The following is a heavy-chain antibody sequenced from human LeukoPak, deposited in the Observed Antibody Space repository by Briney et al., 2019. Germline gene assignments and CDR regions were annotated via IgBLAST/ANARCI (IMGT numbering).Heavy chain of an antibody. D-gene: IGHD3-22*01. J-gene: IGHJ3*01. CDR2: INSDGSST. V-gene: IGHV3-74*01. CDR3: ARDYLLIHYDSSGYYRDAFDL. Sequence: GGSLRLSCAASGFTFSSYWMHWVRQAPGKGLVWVSRINSDGSSTSYADSVKGRFTISRDNAKNTLYLQMNSLRAEDTAVYYCARDYLLIHYDSSGYYRDAFDLWGQGTMVTVSS. CDR1: GFTFSSYW.